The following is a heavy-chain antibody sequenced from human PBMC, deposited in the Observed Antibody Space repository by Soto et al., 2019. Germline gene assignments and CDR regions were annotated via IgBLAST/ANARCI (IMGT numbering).Heavy chain of an antibody. CDR3: ARAYCSSTSCYWFDP. J-gene: IGHJ5*02. Sequence: ASVKVSCKASGYTFTSYAMNWVRQAPGQGLEWMGWINTNTGNPTYAQGFTGRFVFSLDTSVSTAYLQICSLKAEDTAVYYCARAYCSSTSCYWFDPWGKGTLVTVSS. V-gene: IGHV7-4-1*01. CDR1: GYTFTSYA. CDR2: INTNTGNP. D-gene: IGHD2-2*01.